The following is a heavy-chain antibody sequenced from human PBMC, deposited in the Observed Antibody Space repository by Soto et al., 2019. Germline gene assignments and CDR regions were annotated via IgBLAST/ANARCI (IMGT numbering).Heavy chain of an antibody. V-gene: IGHV4-4*02. CDR1: GASIGSGGW. J-gene: IGHJ5*02. CDR3: ARHEGWTGPDQ. Sequence: SETLSLTCAVSGASIGSGGWWSWVRQPPGKGLEWIAEIFHDGNANYSPSLKSRVTISVDKSQNQFSLNVYSVTAADTAVYYCARHEGWTGPDQWGQGTLVTVSS. D-gene: IGHD2-8*02. CDR2: IFHDGNA.